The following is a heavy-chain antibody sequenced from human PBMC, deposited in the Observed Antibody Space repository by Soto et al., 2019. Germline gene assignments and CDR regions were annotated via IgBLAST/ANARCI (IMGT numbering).Heavy chain of an antibody. V-gene: IGHV4-4*02. CDR1: GASIGSGGW. J-gene: IGHJ5*02. CDR3: ARHEGWTGPDQ. Sequence: SETLSLTCAVSGASIGSGGWWSWVRQPPGKGLEWIAEIFHDGNANYSPSLKSRVTISVDKSQNQFSLNVYSVTAADTAVYYCARHEGWTGPDQWGQGTLVTVSS. D-gene: IGHD2-8*02. CDR2: IFHDGNA.